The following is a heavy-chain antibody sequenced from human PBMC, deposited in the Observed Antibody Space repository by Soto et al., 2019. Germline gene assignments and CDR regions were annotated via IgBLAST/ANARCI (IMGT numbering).Heavy chain of an antibody. J-gene: IGHJ3*02. CDR3: ARGTLEYSSPPSI. CDR1: GGTFSSYA. D-gene: IGHD6-6*01. V-gene: IGHV1-69*13. Sequence: GASVKVSCKASGGTFSSYAISWVRQAPGQGLEWMGGIIPIFGTANYAQKFQGRVTITADESTSTAYLELSSLRSEDTAVYYCARGTLEYSSPPSIWGQGTMVTVSS. CDR2: IIPIFGTA.